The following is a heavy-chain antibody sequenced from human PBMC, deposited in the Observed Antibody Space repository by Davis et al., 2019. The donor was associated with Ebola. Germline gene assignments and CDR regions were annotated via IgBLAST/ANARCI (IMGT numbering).Heavy chain of an antibody. J-gene: IGHJ3*02. CDR1: GYTLTELS. Sequence: ASVKVSCKVSGYTLTELSMHWVRQAPGKGLEWMGGFDPEDGETIYAQKFQGRVTMTEDTSTDTAYMELSSLRSEDTAVYYCATDYNSSGYYYGACDIWGQGTMVTVSS. V-gene: IGHV1-24*01. CDR3: ATDYNSSGYYYGACDI. D-gene: IGHD3-22*01. CDR2: FDPEDGET.